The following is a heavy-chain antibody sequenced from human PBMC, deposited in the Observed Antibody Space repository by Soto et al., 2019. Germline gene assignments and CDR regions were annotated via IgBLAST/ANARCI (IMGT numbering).Heavy chain of an antibody. D-gene: IGHD6-19*01. J-gene: IGHJ5*02. CDR3: ARDIAVAAPYNWFAP. CDR1: SGSISSSNW. CDR2: MYHSGST. V-gene: IGHV4-4*02. Sequence: QVQLQESGPGLVKPSGTLSLTCAVSSGSISSSNWWSWVRQPPGKGLEWIGEMYHSGSTNYNPSLKSRVTISVDQSKNQCSLKLSAVTAADTAVYYCARDIAVAAPYNWFAPWGQGALVTVSS.